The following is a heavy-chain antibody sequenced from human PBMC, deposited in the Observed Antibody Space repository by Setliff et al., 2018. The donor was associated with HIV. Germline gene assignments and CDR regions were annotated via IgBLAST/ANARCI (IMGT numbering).Heavy chain of an antibody. V-gene: IGHV5-51*01. CDR2: IYPGDSDT. D-gene: IGHD2-8*01. CDR1: GYSFSNYW. Sequence: GESLKISCKGSGYSFSNYWIGWVRQMPGKGLEWMGIIYPGDSDTRYSPSSQGQVTISADKSISTAYLQWSSLEASDTAMYYCARHCNSGSCYKGNGHYGMDVWGQGTTVTVSS. J-gene: IGHJ6*02. CDR3: ARHCNSGSCYKGNGHYGMDV.